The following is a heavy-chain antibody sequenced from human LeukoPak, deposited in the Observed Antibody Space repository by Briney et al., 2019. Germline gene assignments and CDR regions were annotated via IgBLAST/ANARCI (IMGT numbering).Heavy chain of an antibody. CDR2: IYYSGST. CDR1: GGSISSYY. V-gene: IGHV4-59*01. CDR3: ARDPYGSGSYYNHWFDP. Sequence: SETLSLTCTVSGGSISSYYWSWIRQPPGKGLEWIGYIYYSGSTNYNPSLKSRVTISVDTSKNQFSLKLSSVTAADTAVYYCARDPYGSGSYYNHWFDPWGQGTLVTVSS. D-gene: IGHD3-10*01. J-gene: IGHJ5*02.